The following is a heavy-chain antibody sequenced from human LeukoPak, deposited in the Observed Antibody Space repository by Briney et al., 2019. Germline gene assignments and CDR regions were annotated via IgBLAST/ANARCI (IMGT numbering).Heavy chain of an antibody. CDR1: GFTFSSYG. Sequence: GGSLRLSCAASGFTFSSYGLHWVRQAPGKGLGWVAFIRYDGSNKYYADSVKGRFTISRDNSKNTLYLQMNSLRAEDTAVYYCANHDFWSGYYSYWGQGTLVTVSS. J-gene: IGHJ4*02. V-gene: IGHV3-30*02. CDR2: IRYDGSNK. CDR3: ANHDFWSGYYSY. D-gene: IGHD3-3*01.